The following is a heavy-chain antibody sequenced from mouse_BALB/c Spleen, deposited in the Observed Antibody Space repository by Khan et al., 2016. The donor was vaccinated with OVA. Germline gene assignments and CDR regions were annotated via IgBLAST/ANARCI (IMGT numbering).Heavy chain of an antibody. Sequence: EVELVESGGGLVKPGGSLKLSCAASGFTFSTYAMSWVRQTPGKRLEWVATISSDGDYTYYPDNVTGRFTFSIDNAKNTLYLQMSSQRSEDTDMYYCARYPYGNIAYWGQGTLVTVSA. D-gene: IGHD2-1*01. J-gene: IGHJ3*01. V-gene: IGHV5-9-3*01. CDR2: ISSDGDYT. CDR3: ARYPYGNIAY. CDR1: GFTFSTYA.